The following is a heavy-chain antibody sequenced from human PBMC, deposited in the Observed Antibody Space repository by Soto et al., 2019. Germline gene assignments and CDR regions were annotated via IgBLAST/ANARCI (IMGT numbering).Heavy chain of an antibody. CDR1: GYTLTELS. D-gene: IGHD3-16*02. J-gene: IGHJ5*02. V-gene: IGHV1-24*01. CDR2: FDPEDGET. Sequence: QVKLVQSGAEVKKPGASVKVSCKVSGYTLTELSMHWVRQAPGKGLEWMGGFDPEDGETIYAQKFQGRVTMTEDTSTDTAYMELSSLRSEDTAVYYCATNRYYDYIWGSYRHNWFDPWGQGTLVTVSS. CDR3: ATNRYYDYIWGSYRHNWFDP.